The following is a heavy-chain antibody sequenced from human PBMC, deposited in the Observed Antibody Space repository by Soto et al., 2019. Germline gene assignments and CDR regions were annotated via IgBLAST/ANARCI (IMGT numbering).Heavy chain of an antibody. V-gene: IGHV3-23*01. Sequence: EVHLLESGGDLVRPGGSLRLSCAASGFSFHEYTMNWVRQAPGKGLEWVSGIYGAASGIYYADSVKGRFNISRDNSRNTVYLQMNNLRAEDTAVYYCAKDRHPDGVWDIDWWGQGARVTVSS. CDR2: IYGAASGI. CDR1: GFSFHEYT. CDR3: AKDRHPDGVWDIDW. J-gene: IGHJ4*02. D-gene: IGHD4-17*01.